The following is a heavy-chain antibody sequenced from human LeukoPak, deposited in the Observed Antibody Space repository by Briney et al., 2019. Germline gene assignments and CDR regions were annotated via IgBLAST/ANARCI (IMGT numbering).Heavy chain of an antibody. D-gene: IGHD4-17*01. Sequence: PGGSLRLSCAASGFTFSSYGMHWVRQAPGKGLEWVSFIRNDGSNKYYADSVKGRFTISRDNSKNTLYLQMNSLRAEDTALYYCAKDLDHDYDDYGLDYWGQGTLVTVSS. V-gene: IGHV3-30*02. CDR1: GFTFSSYG. CDR3: AKDLDHDYDDYGLDY. CDR2: IRNDGSNK. J-gene: IGHJ4*02.